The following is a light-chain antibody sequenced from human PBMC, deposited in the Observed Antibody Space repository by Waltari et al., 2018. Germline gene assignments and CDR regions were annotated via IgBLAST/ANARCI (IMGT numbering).Light chain of an antibody. Sequence: QSVLTQPPSASGTPGQRVTISCSGSSSNIGSNYVYWYQHLPVTTPKLLISRNDQRPSGVPDRFSGSKSGTSASLDISGLRSEDEGDYYCAAWDGGVSGPHVFGTGTKVTVL. V-gene: IGLV1-47*01. CDR1: SSNIGSNY. CDR3: AAWDGGVSGPHV. CDR2: RND. J-gene: IGLJ1*01.